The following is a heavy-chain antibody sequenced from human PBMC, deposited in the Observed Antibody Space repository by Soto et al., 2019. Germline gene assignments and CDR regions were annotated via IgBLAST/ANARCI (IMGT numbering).Heavy chain of an antibody. CDR3: AQALNDSWSGYYGFDY. J-gene: IGHJ4*02. Sequence: QPGGSLRLACAACGFGFSSYGMHWVLQAPGNGLEWVAVISYDGSNKYYADSVKGRFTISRDNSKNTLYLQMNSLRAEDTAVYYCAQALNDSWSGYYGFDYWGQGTLVTVPS. CDR1: GFGFSSYG. D-gene: IGHD3-3*01. V-gene: IGHV3-30*18. CDR2: ISYDGSNK.